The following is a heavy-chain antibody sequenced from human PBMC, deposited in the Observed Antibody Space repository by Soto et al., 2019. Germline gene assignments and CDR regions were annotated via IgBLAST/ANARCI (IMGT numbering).Heavy chain of an antibody. CDR2: INHSGST. CDR1: GGSFSGYY. Sequence: SETLSLTCAGYGGSFSGYYWSWIRQPPGKGLEWIGEINHSGSTNYNPSLKSRVTISVDTSKNQFSLKLSSVTAADTAVYYCASLYSGYESADYWGQGTMVTVSS. CDR3: ASLYSGYESADY. J-gene: IGHJ4*01. D-gene: IGHD5-12*01. V-gene: IGHV4-34*01.